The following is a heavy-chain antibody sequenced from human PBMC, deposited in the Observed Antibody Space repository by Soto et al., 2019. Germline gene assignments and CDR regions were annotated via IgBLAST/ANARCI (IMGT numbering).Heavy chain of an antibody. CDR2: IYYSGST. V-gene: IGHV4-31*03. CDR3: ARLVRNDSAPYYFDY. Sequence: SETLSLTCTVSGGSISSGGYYWSWIRQHPGKGLEWFGYIYYSGSTYYNPSLKSRVTISVDTSKNQFSLKLSSVTAADTAVYYCARLVRNDSAPYYFDYWGQGTLVTVSS. J-gene: IGHJ4*02. D-gene: IGHD1-1*01. CDR1: GGSISSGGYY.